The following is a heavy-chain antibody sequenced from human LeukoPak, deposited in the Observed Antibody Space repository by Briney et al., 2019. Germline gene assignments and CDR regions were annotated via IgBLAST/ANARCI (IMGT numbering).Heavy chain of an antibody. J-gene: IGHJ4*02. CDR3: ARYFSGWYSDF. D-gene: IGHD6-19*01. CDR1: GYTFTDYF. Sequence: GASVKVSCKASGYTFTDYFMHWVRQAPGQGLEWMGWIDPNTGGTKYAQMFQGRVTMTRDRSISTAYVELTRLTSDDTAVYYCARYFSGWYSDFWGQGTLVTVSS. CDR2: IDPNTGGT. V-gene: IGHV1-2*02.